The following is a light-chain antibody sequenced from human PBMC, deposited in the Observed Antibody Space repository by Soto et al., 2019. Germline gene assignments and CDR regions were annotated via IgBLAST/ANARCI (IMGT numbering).Light chain of an antibody. CDR1: SSDVGDHNY. V-gene: IGLV2-14*01. CDR2: DVT. CDR3: SSYSSSGTLYV. Sequence: QSVLTQPASVSGSPGQSITISCTGSSSDVGDHNYVAWYQQHPDKAPKLMIFDVTSRPSGVSNRFSGSKSGSTASLTISGLQAEDEADYFCSSYSSSGTLYVFGTGTKLTVL. J-gene: IGLJ1*01.